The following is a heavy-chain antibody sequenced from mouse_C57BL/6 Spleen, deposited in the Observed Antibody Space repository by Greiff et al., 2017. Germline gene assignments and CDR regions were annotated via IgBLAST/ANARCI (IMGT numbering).Heavy chain of an antibody. V-gene: IGHV5-4*01. J-gene: IGHJ3*01. CDR1: GFTFSSYA. CDR3: ARDPTTVDEGFAY. CDR2: ISDGGSYT. Sequence: EVKVVESGGGLVKPGGSLKLSCAASGFTFSSYAMSWVRQTPEKRLEWVATISDGGSYTYYPDNVKGRFTISRDNAKNNLYLQMSHLKSEDTAMYYCARDPTTVDEGFAYWGQGTLVTVSA. D-gene: IGHD1-1*01.